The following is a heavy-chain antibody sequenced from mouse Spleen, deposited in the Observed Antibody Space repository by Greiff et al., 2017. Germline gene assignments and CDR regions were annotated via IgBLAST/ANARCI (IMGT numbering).Heavy chain of an antibody. D-gene: IGHD2-4*01. V-gene: IGHV1-15*01. Sequence: VKLQESGAELVRPGASVTLSCKASGYTFTDYEMHWVKQTPVHGLEWIGAIDPETGGTAYNQKFKGKAILTADKSSSTAYMELRSLTSEDSAVYYCTGSTMSYAMDYWGQGTSVTVSS. J-gene: IGHJ4*01. CDR1: GYTFTDYE. CDR2: IDPETGGT. CDR3: TGSTMSYAMDY.